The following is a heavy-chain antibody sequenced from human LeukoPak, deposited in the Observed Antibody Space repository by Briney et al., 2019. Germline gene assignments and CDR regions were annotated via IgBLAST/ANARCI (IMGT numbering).Heavy chain of an antibody. CDR1: GYTFTDYY. J-gene: IGHJ3*02. D-gene: IGHD4-17*01. V-gene: IGHV1-2*02. Sequence: GASVKVSCKASGYTFTDYYLHWVRQAPGQGLEWMGWINPNSGDTNYVQKFQGRVTMTRDTSIITTYLELSRLTSDDTAVYYCARELTVTSSDFASDIWGHGTMVTVSS. CDR2: INPNSGDT. CDR3: ARELTVTSSDFASDI.